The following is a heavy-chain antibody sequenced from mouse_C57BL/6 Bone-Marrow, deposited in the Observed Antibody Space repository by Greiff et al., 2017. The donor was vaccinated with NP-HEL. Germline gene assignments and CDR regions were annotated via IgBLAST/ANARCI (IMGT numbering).Heavy chain of an antibody. D-gene: IGHD2-1*01. V-gene: IGHV5-6*02. J-gene: IGHJ2*01. CDR2: ISSGGSYT. CDR1: GFTFSSYG. CDR3: ARREGNYNYFDY. Sequence: EVNVVESGGDLVKPGGSLKLSCAASGFTFSSYGMSWVRQTPDKRLEWVATISSGGSYTYYPDSVKGRFTISRDNAKNTLYLQMSSLKSEDTAMYYCARREGNYNYFDYWGQGTTLTVSS.